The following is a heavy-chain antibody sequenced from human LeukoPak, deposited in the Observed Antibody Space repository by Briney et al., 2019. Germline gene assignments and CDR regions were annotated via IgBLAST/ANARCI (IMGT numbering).Heavy chain of an antibody. CDR2: IYYNGRT. Sequence: SSETLSLTCTVSGGSISSSSYYWGRIRQPPGKGLEWIGSIYYNGRTYYNPSLKSRLTISVDTSKNQFSLKLSSVTAADTAVYYCAGGRRDAFDIWGQGTMVTVSS. J-gene: IGHJ3*02. CDR3: AGGRRDAFDI. CDR1: GGSISSSSYY. V-gene: IGHV4-39*07.